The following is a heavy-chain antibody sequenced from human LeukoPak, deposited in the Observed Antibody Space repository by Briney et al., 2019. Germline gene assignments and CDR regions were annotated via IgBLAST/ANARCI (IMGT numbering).Heavy chain of an antibody. J-gene: IGHJ4*02. CDR3: ARSRVHYDYVWGSSRAIDY. V-gene: IGHV4-34*01. CDR2: INHSGST. CDR1: GGSFSGYY. D-gene: IGHD3-16*01. Sequence: PSETLSLTCAVYGGSFSGYYWSWIRQPPGKGLEWIGEINHSGSTNYNPSLKSRVTISVDTSKNQFSLKLSFVTAADTAVYYCARSRVHYDYVWGSSRAIDYWGQGTLVTVSS.